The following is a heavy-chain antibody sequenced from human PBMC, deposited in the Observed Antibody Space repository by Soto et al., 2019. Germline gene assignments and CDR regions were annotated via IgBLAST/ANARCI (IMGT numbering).Heavy chain of an antibody. Sequence: QGQLVQSGAEVRKPGSSVKVSCKASGDTFTSYTIHWVRQAPGQGLEWMGRVIPIVVLAKYAQNFQGRVTFTADRSTSTAYMELIGLRSEDTAVYYWARAASAEYFQQWGQVTLVTVSS. CDR3: ARAASAEYFQQ. J-gene: IGHJ1*01. CDR1: GDTFTSYT. CDR2: VIPIVVLA. D-gene: IGHD2-2*01. V-gene: IGHV1-69*02.